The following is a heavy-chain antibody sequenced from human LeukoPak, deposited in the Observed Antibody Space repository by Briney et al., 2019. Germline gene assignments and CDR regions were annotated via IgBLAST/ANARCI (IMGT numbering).Heavy chain of an antibody. J-gene: IGHJ4*02. Sequence: GGSLRLSCVASGFSFSDYSMNWVRQAPGKGLEWVSSINSRSNDIYYADSVKGRFTISRDNAKNSLYLQMNSLRAEDTAVYYCARDLMGIAYRGAFYYWGQGTLVTVSS. V-gene: IGHV3-21*04. D-gene: IGHD6-13*01. CDR3: ARDLMGIAYRGAFYY. CDR2: INSRSNDI. CDR1: GFSFSDYS.